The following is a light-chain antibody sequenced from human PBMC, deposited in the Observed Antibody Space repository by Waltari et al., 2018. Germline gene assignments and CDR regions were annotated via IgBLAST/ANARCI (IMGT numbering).Light chain of an antibody. CDR3: QQYDTSPYT. J-gene: IGKJ2*01. CDR2: SAS. Sequence: EIVLTQSPGTLSLSPWESATLSCKASQSVSSRYVIWYQQKPGQAPRLLIYSASSRATGIPDRFSGSGSGTDFTLTISRLEPEDFGVYYCQQYDTSPYTFGQGTKLEIK. CDR1: QSVSSRY. V-gene: IGKV3-20*01.